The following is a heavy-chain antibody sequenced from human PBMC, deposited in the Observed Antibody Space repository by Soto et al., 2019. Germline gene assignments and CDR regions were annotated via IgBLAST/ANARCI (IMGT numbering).Heavy chain of an antibody. J-gene: IGHJ4*02. D-gene: IGHD3-22*01. CDR1: GYTFTSYY. Sequence: GASVKVSCKASGYTFTSYYMHWVRQAPGQGLEWMGIINPSGGSTSYAQKFQGRVTMTRDTSTSTVYMELSSLRSEDTAVYYCARAGDYYDSSGIWALLLGDYWGQGTLVTVSS. CDR2: INPSGGST. CDR3: ARAGDYYDSSGIWALLLGDY. V-gene: IGHV1-46*01.